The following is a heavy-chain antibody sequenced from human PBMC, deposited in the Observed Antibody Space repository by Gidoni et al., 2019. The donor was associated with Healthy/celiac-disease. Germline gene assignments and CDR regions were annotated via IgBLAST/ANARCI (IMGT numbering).Heavy chain of an antibody. J-gene: IGHJ6*02. CDR1: GYTFNSYY. Sequence: QVQLVQSGAEVKKPGASVKVSCKASGYTFNSYYMHWVRQAPGQGLEWMGIINPSGGSTSYAQKFQGRVTMTRDTSTSTVYMELSSLRSEDTAVYYCASQAVAGEYYYYGMDVWGQGTTVTVSS. CDR3: ASQAVAGEYYYYGMDV. CDR2: INPSGGST. D-gene: IGHD6-19*01. V-gene: IGHV1-46*02.